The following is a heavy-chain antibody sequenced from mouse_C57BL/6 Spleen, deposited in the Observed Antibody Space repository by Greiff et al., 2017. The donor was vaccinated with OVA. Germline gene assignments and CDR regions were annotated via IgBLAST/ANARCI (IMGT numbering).Heavy chain of an antibody. J-gene: IGHJ2*01. CDR3: ARDDLDY. CDR2: INPSSGYT. V-gene: IGHV1-4*01. Sequence: QVQLKESGAELARPGASVKMSCKASGYTFTSYTMHWVKQRPGQGLEWIGYINPSSGYTKYNQTFKDKATLTADKSSSTAYMQLSSLTSEDSAVYYCARDDLDYWGQGTTLTVSS. CDR1: GYTFTSYT.